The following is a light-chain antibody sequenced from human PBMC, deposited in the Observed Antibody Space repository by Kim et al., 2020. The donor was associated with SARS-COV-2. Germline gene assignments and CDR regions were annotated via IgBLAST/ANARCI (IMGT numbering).Light chain of an antibody. V-gene: IGKV1-12*01. CDR3: QQANSLPLT. J-gene: IGKJ4*01. CDR1: QGISTW. CDR2: GAS. Sequence: ASVGDRVTITCRASQGISTWLAWYQQKPGKAPELLIYGASSLQSGVPSRFSGSGSGTAFTLTISTLQPEDFATYYCQQANSLPLTFGGGTKVDIK.